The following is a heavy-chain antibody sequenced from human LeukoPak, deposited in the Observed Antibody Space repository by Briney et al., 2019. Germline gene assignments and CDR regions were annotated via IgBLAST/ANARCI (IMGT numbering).Heavy chain of an antibody. CDR1: GFTFSYYA. V-gene: IGHV3-30-3*01. Sequence: GGSLRLSCAASGFTFSYYAMSWVRQAPGKGLEWVAVISNDGSNTYYADSVKGRFTISRDNSKNTLYLQMNSLRTEDTAVYYCANNEVRSGWYRSDYWGQGTLVTVSS. CDR2: ISNDGSNT. CDR3: ANNEVRSGWYRSDY. J-gene: IGHJ4*02. D-gene: IGHD6-19*01.